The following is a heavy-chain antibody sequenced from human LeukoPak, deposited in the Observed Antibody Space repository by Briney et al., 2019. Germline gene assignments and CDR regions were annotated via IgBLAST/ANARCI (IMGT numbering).Heavy chain of an antibody. CDR2: IIPILGIA. CDR3: AIDVVRDYGMDV. V-gene: IGHV1-69*04. Sequence: ASVKVSCKASGGTFSSYAISWVRQAPGQGLEWLGRIIPILGIANYAQKFQGRVTIIADKSTSTAYLELSSLRCEDTAVYYCAIDVVRDYGMDVWGQGTTVTVSS. J-gene: IGHJ6*02. CDR1: GGTFSSYA. D-gene: IGHD2-8*01.